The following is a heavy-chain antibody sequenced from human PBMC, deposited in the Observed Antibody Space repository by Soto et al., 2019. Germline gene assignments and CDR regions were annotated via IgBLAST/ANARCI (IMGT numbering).Heavy chain of an antibody. Sequence: QVQLQESGPGLVKPSETLSLTCTVSGGSISSGYWSWIRQPPGKGLEWIGYIYYSDSINYHPSLKSRVIISVDPSNNQFSLSLNSVTAADTAVYYCARAYYDASGYGLDPWGQGTLVTVSS. J-gene: IGHJ5*02. V-gene: IGHV4-59*01. CDR3: ARAYYDASGYGLDP. CDR1: GGSISSGY. D-gene: IGHD3-22*01. CDR2: IYYSDSI.